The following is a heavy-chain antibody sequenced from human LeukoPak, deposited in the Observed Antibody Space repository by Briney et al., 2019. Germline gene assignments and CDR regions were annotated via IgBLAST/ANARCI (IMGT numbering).Heavy chain of an antibody. Sequence: PSETLSLTCAVYGGSFSGYYWSWIRQPPGKGLEWIGEINHSGSTNYNPSLKSRVTISVDTSKNQFSLKLRSVTAADTAVYYCARDLRRIVRGDIITGWDLWGRGTLVTVSS. CDR2: INHSGST. D-gene: IGHD3-10*01. CDR3: ARDLRRIVRGDIITGWDL. V-gene: IGHV4-34*01. J-gene: IGHJ2*01. CDR1: GGSFSGYY.